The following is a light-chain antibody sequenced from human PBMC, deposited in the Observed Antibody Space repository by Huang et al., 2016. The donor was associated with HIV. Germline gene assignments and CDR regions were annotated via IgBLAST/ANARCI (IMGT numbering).Light chain of an antibody. CDR1: QSVRSW. J-gene: IGKJ1*01. Sequence: DIQMTQSPSTLSASVGDRVTIICRASQSVRSWLAWYQQKPGKAPKLLIYQASTLQNGVPSRFSGSGSGTEFTPTISSLQPDDFATYYCQQYSSYIQWTFGQGTKVEI. CDR2: QAS. CDR3: QQYSSYIQWT. V-gene: IGKV1-5*03.